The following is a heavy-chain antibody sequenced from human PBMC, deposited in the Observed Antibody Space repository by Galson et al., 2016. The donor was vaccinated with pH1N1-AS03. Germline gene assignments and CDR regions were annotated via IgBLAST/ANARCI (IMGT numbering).Heavy chain of an antibody. D-gene: IGHD2-21*02. CDR3: ARESTGTEHIVVVTGRYGYYYMDV. J-gene: IGHJ6*03. CDR2: INQDENEK. Sequence: SLRLSCAASGFTFKSYWMSWVRQAPGKGLEGVDNINQDENEKYCVDHVKGRFTISRDNAQKSLSLEMNSLRAADTALYYCARESTGTEHIVVVTGRYGYYYMDVWGKGTTVTVSS. CDR1: GFTFKSYW. V-gene: IGHV3-7*03.